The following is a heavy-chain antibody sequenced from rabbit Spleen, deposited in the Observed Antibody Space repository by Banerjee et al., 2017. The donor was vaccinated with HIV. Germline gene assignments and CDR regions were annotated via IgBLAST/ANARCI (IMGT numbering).Heavy chain of an antibody. Sequence: QEQLVESGGGLVKPEGSLKLTCTASGVSFSSNYYMCWVRQAPGKGLEWIACIDTGSSGFTYFASWAKGRFTISKTSSTTVTLQMTSLTAADTATYFCARDSGSSFSSYGMDLWGQGTLVTVS. V-gene: IGHV1S45*01. D-gene: IGHD8-1*01. CDR1: GVSFSSNYY. CDR3: ARDSGSSFSSYGMDL. CDR2: IDTGSSGFT. J-gene: IGHJ6*01.